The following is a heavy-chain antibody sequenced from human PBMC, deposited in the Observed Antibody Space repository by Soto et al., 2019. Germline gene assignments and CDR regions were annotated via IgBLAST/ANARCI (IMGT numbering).Heavy chain of an antibody. J-gene: IGHJ4*02. Sequence: SVKVSFKASGFTFTISAVQWVRQARGQRLEWIGWIVVGSGNTNYAQKFQERVTITRDMSTSAAYMELSSLRSEDTAVYYCAAFPDCSSTSCPYYFDYWGQGTLVTVSS. CDR2: IVVGSGNT. CDR1: GFTFTISA. CDR3: AAFPDCSSTSCPYYFDY. D-gene: IGHD2-2*01. V-gene: IGHV1-58*01.